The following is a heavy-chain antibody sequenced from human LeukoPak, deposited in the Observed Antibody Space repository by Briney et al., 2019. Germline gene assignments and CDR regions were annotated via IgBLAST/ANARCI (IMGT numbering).Heavy chain of an antibody. Sequence: EASVKVSCKASGYTFTSYGVSWGRQAPGQGLGWMGWIIAYRGNTNYAQKFRGRVTMTTDTATSTAYMEQRSLISDDTAVYYCARNGYCSSTNCLFDYWGQGTLVTVSS. J-gene: IGHJ4*02. CDR3: ARNGYCSSTNCLFDY. D-gene: IGHD2-2*03. CDR1: GYTFTSYG. V-gene: IGHV1-18*01. CDR2: IIAYRGNT.